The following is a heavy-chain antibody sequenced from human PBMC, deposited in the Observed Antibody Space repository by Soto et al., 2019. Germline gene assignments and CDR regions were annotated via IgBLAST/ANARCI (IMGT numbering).Heavy chain of an antibody. CDR2: IYYSGST. CDR3: ARDSYGDYGNNWFDP. V-gene: IGHV4-31*03. J-gene: IGHJ5*02. Sequence: QVQLQESGPGLVKPSQTLSLTCTVSGGSISSGGYYWSWIRQHPGKGLEWIGYIYYSGSTYYNPSLKSRVTIAVDTSKNQFSLKLSSVTAADTAVYYCARDSYGDYGNNWFDPWGQGTLVTVSS. D-gene: IGHD4-17*01. CDR1: GGSISSGGYY.